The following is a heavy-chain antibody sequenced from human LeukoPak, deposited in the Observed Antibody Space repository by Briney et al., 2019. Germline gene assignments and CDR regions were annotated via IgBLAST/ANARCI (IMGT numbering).Heavy chain of an antibody. Sequence: PSETLSLTCTVSGGSISSYYWSWIRQPPGKGLEWIGYIYYSGSTNYNPSLKSRVTISVDTSKNQFSLKLSSVTAADTAVYYCARGRSIAARKVLDYWGQGTLVTVSS. V-gene: IGHV4-59*01. CDR1: GGSISSYY. D-gene: IGHD6-6*01. CDR2: IYYSGST. J-gene: IGHJ4*02. CDR3: ARGRSIAARKVLDY.